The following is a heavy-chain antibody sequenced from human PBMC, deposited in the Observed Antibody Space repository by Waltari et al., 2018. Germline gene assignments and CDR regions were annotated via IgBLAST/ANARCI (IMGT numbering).Heavy chain of an antibody. CDR1: GGSFSGYY. Sequence: QVQLQQWGAGLLKPSETLSLTCAVYGGSFSGYYWSWLRQPPGKGLEWIGEINHSGSTNYNPSLKSRVTISVDTSKNQFSLKLSSVTAADTAVYYCARGPMINAPGNWFDPWGQGTLVTVSS. J-gene: IGHJ5*02. CDR2: INHSGST. V-gene: IGHV4-34*01. D-gene: IGHD3-22*01. CDR3: ARGPMINAPGNWFDP.